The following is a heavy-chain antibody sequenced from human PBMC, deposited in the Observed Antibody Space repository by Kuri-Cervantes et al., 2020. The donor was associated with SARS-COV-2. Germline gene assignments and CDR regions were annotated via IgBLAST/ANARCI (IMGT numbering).Heavy chain of an antibody. CDR3: AKLFGVVVAGTLDY. J-gene: IGHJ4*02. Sequence: ETLSLTCAVYGGSSSDDKWSWIRQAPGKGLEWVSGLGGSGDVTYYADSVKGRFTISRDNSNNTLYLQMNSLRGEDTAVYYCAKLFGVVVAGTLDYWGQGTLVTVSS. D-gene: IGHD2-15*01. V-gene: IGHV3-23*01. CDR2: LGGSGDVT. CDR1: GGSSSDDK.